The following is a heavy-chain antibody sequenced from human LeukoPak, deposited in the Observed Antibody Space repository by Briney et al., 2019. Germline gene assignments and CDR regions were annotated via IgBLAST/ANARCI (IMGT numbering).Heavy chain of an antibody. J-gene: IGHJ4*02. CDR2: FDPEDGET. CDR3: ATDRYISSGFDY. Sequence: ASVKVSCKASGGTFSCYAISWVRQAPGKGLEWMGGFDPEDGETIYAQKFQGRVTMTEDTSTDTAYMELSSLRSEDTAVYYCATDRYISSGFDYWGQGTLVTVSS. D-gene: IGHD3-22*01. CDR1: GGTFSCYA. V-gene: IGHV1-24*01.